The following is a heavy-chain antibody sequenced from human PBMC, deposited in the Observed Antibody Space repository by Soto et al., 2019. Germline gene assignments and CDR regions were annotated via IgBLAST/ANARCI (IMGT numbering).Heavy chain of an antibody. CDR1: GYSFTGYA. Sequence: ASVKVSCKASGYSFTGYAMHWVRQAPGQRLEWMGWISIGNGNTKYSQKFQGRVTITRDISASTAYMELSSLTYEDTAVYYCAKGYSGFDYWGQGTPVTVSS. V-gene: IGHV1-3*04. CDR3: AKGYSGFDY. CDR2: ISIGNGNT. D-gene: IGHD5-12*01. J-gene: IGHJ4*02.